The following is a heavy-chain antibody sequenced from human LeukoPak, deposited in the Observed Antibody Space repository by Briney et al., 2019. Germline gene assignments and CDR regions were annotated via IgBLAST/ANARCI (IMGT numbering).Heavy chain of an antibody. CDR2: ISGSGGST. J-gene: IGHJ4*02. D-gene: IGHD3-22*01. V-gene: IGHV3-23*01. CDR3: AKSRRGGPYYDSSGPDY. CDR1: GFTFSSYA. Sequence: PGGSLILSCAASGFTFSSYAMSWVSQAPGKGLEWVSAISGSGGSTYYADSVKGRFTISRDNSKNTLYLQMNSLRAEDTAVYYCAKSRRGGPYYDSSGPDYWGQGTLVTVSS.